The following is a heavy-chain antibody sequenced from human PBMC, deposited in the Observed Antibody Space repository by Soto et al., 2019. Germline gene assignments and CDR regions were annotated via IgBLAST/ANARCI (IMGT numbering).Heavy chain of an antibody. Sequence: PSETLSLTCAVSGGSISSGGYSWSWIRQPPGKGLEWIGYMYHSGSTYYNPSLKSRVTISIDRSKNQFSLKLSSVTAADTAVYYCARAQDYGGREILVPVSS. CDR2: MYHSGST. CDR1: GGSISSGGYS. J-gene: IGHJ4*02. V-gene: IGHV4-30-2*01. CDR3: ARAQDY.